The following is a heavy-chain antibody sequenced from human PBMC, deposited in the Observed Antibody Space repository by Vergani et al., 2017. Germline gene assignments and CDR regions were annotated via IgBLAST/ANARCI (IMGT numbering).Heavy chain of an antibody. CDR3: AGPLGVVAGNVDY. J-gene: IGHJ4*02. Sequence: EVQLVESGGGLVQPGGSLRLSCAASGFTFSSYSMNWVRQAPGKGLEWVSYISSSSSTIYYADSVKGRFTISRDNAKNSLYLQMNSLRAEDTAVYYCAGPLGVVAGNVDYWGQGTLVTVSS. CDR1: GFTFSSYS. V-gene: IGHV3-48*01. CDR2: ISSSSSTI. D-gene: IGHD2-15*01.